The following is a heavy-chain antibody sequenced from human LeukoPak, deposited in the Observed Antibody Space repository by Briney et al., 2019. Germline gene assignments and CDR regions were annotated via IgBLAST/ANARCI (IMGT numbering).Heavy chain of an antibody. CDR3: ARDLYTYDYVWGSYREFDY. CDR1: GFTFSSYE. CDR2: ISSSGSTI. Sequence: GGSLRLSCAASGFTFSSYEMNWVRQAPGKGLEWVSYISSSGSTIYYADSVKGRFTISRDNAKNSLYLQMNSLGAEDTAVYYCARDLYTYDYVWGSYREFDYWGQGTLVTVSS. V-gene: IGHV3-48*03. D-gene: IGHD3-16*02. J-gene: IGHJ4*02.